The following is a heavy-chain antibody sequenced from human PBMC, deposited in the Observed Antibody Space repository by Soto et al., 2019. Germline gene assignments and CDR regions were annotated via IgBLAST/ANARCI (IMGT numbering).Heavy chain of an antibody. D-gene: IGHD1-26*01. J-gene: IGHJ4*02. CDR2: IFHTGST. V-gene: IGHV4-30-2*01. CDR3: AREVRSGSYYFDY. Sequence: SETLSLTCAVSGASISSSGYSLNWIRQPPGKGLEWIGYIFHTGSTYYNPSLKSRVTILMDRSKNHFSLNLNSVTAADTAVYYCAREVRSGSYYFDYWGQGALVTVSS. CDR1: GASISSSGYS.